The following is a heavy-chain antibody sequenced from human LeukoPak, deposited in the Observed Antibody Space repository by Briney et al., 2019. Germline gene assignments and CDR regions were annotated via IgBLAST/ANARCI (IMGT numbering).Heavy chain of an antibody. CDR3: VKDRGDSRTWVFEN. CDR2: IGHDGSNE. Sequence: GGSLRLSCATSGFTFRRYGMGWVRQAPGKGLEWLTFIGHDGSNEYYADSVKGRFTISRDNSKNTAFLQMDSLSNEDTARYYCVKDRGDSRTWVFENWGLGILVTVSS. CDR1: GFTFRRYG. J-gene: IGHJ4*02. V-gene: IGHV3-30*02. D-gene: IGHD3-22*01.